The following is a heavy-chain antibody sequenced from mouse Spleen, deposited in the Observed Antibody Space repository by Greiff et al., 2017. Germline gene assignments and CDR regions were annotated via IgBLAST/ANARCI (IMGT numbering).Heavy chain of an antibody. V-gene: IGHV5-16*01. Sequence: EVQVVESEGGLVQPGSSMKLSCTASGFTFSDYYMAWVRQVPEKGLEWVGNINYDGSSTYYLESLKSRFIISRDNAKNILYLQMSSLKSEDTATYYCARWLGLRRYAMDHWGPGTSVTGSS. CDR1: GFTFSDYY. J-gene: IGHJ4*01. D-gene: IGHD3-1*01. CDR2: INYDGSST. CDR3: ARWLGLRRYAMDH.